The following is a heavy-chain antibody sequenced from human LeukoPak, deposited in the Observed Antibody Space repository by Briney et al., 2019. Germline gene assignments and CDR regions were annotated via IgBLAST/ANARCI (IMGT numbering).Heavy chain of an antibody. CDR2: ISSSSSYI. V-gene: IGHV3-21*01. CDR1: GFTFSSYS. D-gene: IGHD4-17*01. J-gene: IGHJ3*02. CDR3: ARDTPNGDYVDAFDI. Sequence: GGSLRVSCAASGFTFSSYSMNWVRQAPGKGLERVSAISSSSSYIYYADSVKGRFTISRDNAKNSLYLQMNSLRAEDTAVYYCARDTPNGDYVDAFDIWGQGTMVTVSS.